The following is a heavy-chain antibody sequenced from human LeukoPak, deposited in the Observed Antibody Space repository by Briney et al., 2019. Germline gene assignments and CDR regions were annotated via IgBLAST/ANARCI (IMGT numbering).Heavy chain of an antibody. CDR3: ATQKYSSGWSFDY. Sequence: ASVKVSCKASGYTFTGYYMHWVRRAPGQGLEWMGWINPNSGGTNYAQKFQGRVTMTRDTSISTAYMELSRLRSDDTAVYYCATQKYSSGWSFDYWGQGTLVTVSS. CDR1: GYTFTGYY. D-gene: IGHD6-19*01. V-gene: IGHV1-2*02. J-gene: IGHJ4*02. CDR2: INPNSGGT.